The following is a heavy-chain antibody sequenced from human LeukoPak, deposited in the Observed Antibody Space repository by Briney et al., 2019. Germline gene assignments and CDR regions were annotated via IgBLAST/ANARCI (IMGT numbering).Heavy chain of an antibody. J-gene: IGHJ4*02. CDR2: INHSGST. Sequence: SETLSLTCAVYGGSFSGYYWSWIRQPPGKGLEWVGEINHSGSTNYNPSLKSRVTISVDTSKNQFSLKLSSVTAADTAVYYCARNAIVLMVYAIVGYFDYWGQGTLVTVSS. CDR3: ARNAIVLMVYAIVGYFDY. D-gene: IGHD2-8*01. V-gene: IGHV4-34*01. CDR1: GGSFSGYY.